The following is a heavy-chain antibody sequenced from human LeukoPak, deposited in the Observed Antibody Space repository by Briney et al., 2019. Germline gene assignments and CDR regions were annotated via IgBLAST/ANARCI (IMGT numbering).Heavy chain of an antibody. CDR3: ARQHCGGDCYSSLGYFDY. CDR2: INPSGGST. V-gene: IGHV1-46*01. D-gene: IGHD2-21*02. J-gene: IGHJ4*02. Sequence: GASVKVSCKASGYTFTSYYMHWVRQAPGQGLEWMGIINPSGGSTSYAQKFQGRVTMTRDTSTSTVYMELSSLRSEDTAVYYCARQHCGGDCYSSLGYFDYWGQGTLVTVSS. CDR1: GYTFTSYY.